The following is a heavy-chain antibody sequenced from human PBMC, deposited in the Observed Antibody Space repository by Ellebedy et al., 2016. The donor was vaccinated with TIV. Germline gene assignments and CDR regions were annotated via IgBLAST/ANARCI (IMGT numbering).Heavy chain of an antibody. CDR2: IKQDGSEK. J-gene: IGHJ4*02. Sequence: GESLKISXAASGFTFSTYWMHWVRQAPGKGLEWVANIKQDGSEKYYVDSVKGRFTISRDNAKNSLYLQMNSLRAEGTAVYYCAREVGGGGAYWGQGTLVTVSS. D-gene: IGHD2-21*01. V-gene: IGHV3-7*01. CDR1: GFTFSTYW. CDR3: AREVGGGGAY.